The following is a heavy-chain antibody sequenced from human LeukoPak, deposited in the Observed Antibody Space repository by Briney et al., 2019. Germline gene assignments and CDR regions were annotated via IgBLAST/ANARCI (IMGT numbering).Heavy chain of an antibody. D-gene: IGHD5-18*01. Sequence: GGSLRLSCEASGFIFDDYAMHWVRQVPGKGLEWVSSISWNSGSIGYADSVKGRFTISRVNAKNSLYLQMNSLRAEDTALYYCARVDTAMVNGFDPWGQGTLVTVSS. J-gene: IGHJ5*02. V-gene: IGHV3-9*01. CDR1: GFIFDDYA. CDR2: ISWNSGSI. CDR3: ARVDTAMVNGFDP.